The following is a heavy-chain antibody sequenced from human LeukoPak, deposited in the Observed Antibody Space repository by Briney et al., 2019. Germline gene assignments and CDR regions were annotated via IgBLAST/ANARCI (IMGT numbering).Heavy chain of an antibody. J-gene: IGHJ3*02. CDR1: GGSISSGSYY. CDR3: ARVYYDSSGYYENDAFDI. V-gene: IGHV4-61*02. Sequence: SETLSLTCTVSGGSISSGSYYWSWIRQPAGKGLEWIGRIYTSGSTNYNPSLKSRVTISVDTSKNQFSLKLSSVTAADTAVYYCARVYYDSSGYYENDAFDIWGQGTMVTVSS. D-gene: IGHD3-22*01. CDR2: IYTSGST.